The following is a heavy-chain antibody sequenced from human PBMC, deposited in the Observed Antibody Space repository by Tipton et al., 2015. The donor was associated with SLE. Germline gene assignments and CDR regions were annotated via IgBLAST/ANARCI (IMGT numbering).Heavy chain of an antibody. Sequence: QSGPEVKKPGSSVKVSCKASGGTFSSYAISWVRQAPGQGLEWMGGIIPIFGTANYAQKFQGRVTITADESTSTAYMELSSLRSEDPAVYYCARVHWQWLVLDYWGQGTLVTVSS. CDR3: ARVHWQWLVLDY. J-gene: IGHJ4*02. V-gene: IGHV1-69*01. D-gene: IGHD6-19*01. CDR2: IIPIFGTA. CDR1: GGTFSSYA.